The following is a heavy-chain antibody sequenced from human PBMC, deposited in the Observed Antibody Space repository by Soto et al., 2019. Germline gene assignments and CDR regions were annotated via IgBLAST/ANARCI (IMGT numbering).Heavy chain of an antibody. D-gene: IGHD2-2*03. J-gene: IGHJ5*02. V-gene: IGHV3-33*01. Sequence: GSGGGVVQPGRSLRLSCAASGFTFSSYGTHWVRQAPGKGLEWVAVIWYDGSNKYYADSVKGRFTISRDNSKNTLYLQMNSLRAEDTAVYYCARGGYCSSTSCYVGGDWFDPWGQGTLVTVSS. CDR1: GFTFSSYG. CDR3: ARGGYCSSTSCYVGGDWFDP. CDR2: IWYDGSNK.